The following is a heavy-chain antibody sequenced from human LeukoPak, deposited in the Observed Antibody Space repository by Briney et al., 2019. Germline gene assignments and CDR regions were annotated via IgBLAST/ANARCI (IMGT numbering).Heavy chain of an antibody. J-gene: IGHJ4*02. CDR1: GFTFSDYY. Sequence: GGSLRLSCAASGFTFSDYYMGWIRQAPGKGLEWVSYISSSGSTIYYADSVKGRFTISRDNAKNSLYLQMNSLRAEDTAVYYCASSYSYGLYYFDYWGQGTLVTVSS. CDR3: ASSYSYGLYYFDY. V-gene: IGHV3-11*04. CDR2: ISSSGSTI. D-gene: IGHD5-18*01.